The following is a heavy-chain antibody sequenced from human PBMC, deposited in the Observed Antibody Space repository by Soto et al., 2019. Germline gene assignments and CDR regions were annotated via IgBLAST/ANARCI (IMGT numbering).Heavy chain of an antibody. J-gene: IGHJ2*01. V-gene: IGHV4-31*03. CDR1: GGSISSGGYY. Sequence: PSETLSLTCTVSGGSISSGGYYWSWRRQNPNKGLEWIGYIYYSGITYYSPSLESRLDMSVDTSKNQFSLKLSSVSAADTAVYYWARFGYYDLSNFPGDWYFDLWGRGTLVTVSS. D-gene: IGHD3-22*01. CDR2: IYYSGIT. CDR3: ARFGYYDLSNFPGDWYFDL.